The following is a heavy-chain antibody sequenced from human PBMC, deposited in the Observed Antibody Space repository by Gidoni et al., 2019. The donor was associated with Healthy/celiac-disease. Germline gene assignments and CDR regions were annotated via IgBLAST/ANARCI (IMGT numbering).Heavy chain of an antibody. CDR2: ISGSGGST. CDR1: GFTFSSYA. Sequence: EVQLLESGGGLVRPGGSLRLSCAASGFTFSSYAMSWVRQAPGKGLEWVSAISGSGGSTYYADSVKGRFTISRDNSKNTLYLQMNSLRAEDTAVYYCAKGRGQLLYALDYWGQGTLVTVSS. D-gene: IGHD2-2*02. CDR3: AKGRGQLLYALDY. J-gene: IGHJ4*02. V-gene: IGHV3-23*01.